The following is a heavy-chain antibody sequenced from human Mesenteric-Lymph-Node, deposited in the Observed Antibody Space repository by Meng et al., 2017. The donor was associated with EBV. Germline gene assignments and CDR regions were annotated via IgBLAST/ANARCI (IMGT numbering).Heavy chain of an antibody. D-gene: IGHD3-3*01. CDR3: ARDQSGLSGFDP. Sequence: QGQLQESGPGLVKPSETLYLTCTVSGGSVSSGSYYWNWIRQPPGKGLEWIGYIYSSGNTNYNPSLKSRVTISVDTSKNQFSLRLSSVTAADTAVYYCARDQSGLSGFDPWGQGTLVTVSS. CDR2: IYSSGNT. CDR1: GGSVSSGSYY. J-gene: IGHJ5*02. V-gene: IGHV4-61*01.